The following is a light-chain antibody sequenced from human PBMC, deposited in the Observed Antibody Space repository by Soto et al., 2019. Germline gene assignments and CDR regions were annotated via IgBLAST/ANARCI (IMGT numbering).Light chain of an antibody. CDR2: KAS. CDR1: QSIGGW. CDR3: QQYNSFPWP. V-gene: IGKV1-5*03. J-gene: IGKJ1*01. Sequence: DIEMPECTSTRSAYEETRVTITFRASQSIGGWLAWYQQKPGKAPNLLIYKASSLASGVPSRFSGSGSGTEFTLTISSLQPDDFATYYCQQYNSFPWPFGHVTMVAI.